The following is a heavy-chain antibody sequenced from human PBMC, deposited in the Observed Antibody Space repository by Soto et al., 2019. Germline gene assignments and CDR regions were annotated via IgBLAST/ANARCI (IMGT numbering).Heavy chain of an antibody. CDR1: GFTFRSYS. V-gene: IGHV3-48*02. D-gene: IGHD4-17*01. Sequence: EVQLVESGGDLVQPGGSLRLSCASSGFTFRSYSMNWVRQAPGKGLEWISYISSTNIIHYADSVKGRFTISRDNARNALYLPMNSLRDEDTAVDYCARVDGDYGPIDYWGQGSLVTVSS. J-gene: IGHJ4*02. CDR3: ARVDGDYGPIDY. CDR2: ISSTNII.